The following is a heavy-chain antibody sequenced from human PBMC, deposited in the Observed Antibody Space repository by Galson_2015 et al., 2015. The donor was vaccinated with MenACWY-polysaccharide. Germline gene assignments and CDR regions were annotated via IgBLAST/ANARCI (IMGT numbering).Heavy chain of an antibody. CDR1: GYTFTRYW. D-gene: IGHD1-1*01. J-gene: IGHJ2*01. Sequence: QSGAEVKRPGESLKISCKGSGYTFTRYWIGWVRQMPGKGLEWMGIIYPGDSDTRYSPSFQGQVTIPADKSISTAYLQWSSLKASDTAIYYCARRGAATAYWYFDLWGQGTLVTVSS. V-gene: IGHV5-51*03. CDR3: ARRGAATAYWYFDL. CDR2: IYPGDSDT.